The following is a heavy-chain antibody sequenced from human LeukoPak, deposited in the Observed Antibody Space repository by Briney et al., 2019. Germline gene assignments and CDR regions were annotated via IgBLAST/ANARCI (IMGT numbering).Heavy chain of an antibody. D-gene: IGHD4-17*01. Sequence: PSETLSLTCTFSGGSIRSDGYYWSWIHQHPGKGLEWIGYIYYSGTTYYNPSLKSRVTISIDMSKNQFSLKLRSVTAADTAFYYCARGPETDYGDYGWYFDLWGRGTLVTVSS. CDR1: GGSIRSDGYY. V-gene: IGHV4-31*03. J-gene: IGHJ2*01. CDR2: IYYSGTT. CDR3: ARGPETDYGDYGWYFDL.